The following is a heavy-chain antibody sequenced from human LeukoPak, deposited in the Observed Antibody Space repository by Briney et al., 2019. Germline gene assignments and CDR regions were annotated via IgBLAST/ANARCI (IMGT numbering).Heavy chain of an antibody. D-gene: IGHD6-13*01. CDR2: ISGSGGST. V-gene: IGHV3-23*01. Sequence: PGGSLRLSCAASGFTFSSYAMSWVRQAPGKGLEWVSAISGSGGSTYYADSVKGRFTISRDNSKNALYLQMNSLRAEDTAVYYCAKDWAIAAAGTRDYFDYWGQGTLVTVSS. J-gene: IGHJ4*02. CDR1: GFTFSSYA. CDR3: AKDWAIAAAGTRDYFDY.